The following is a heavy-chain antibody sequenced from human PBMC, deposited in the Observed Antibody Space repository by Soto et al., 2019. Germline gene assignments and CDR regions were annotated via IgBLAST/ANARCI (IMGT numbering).Heavy chain of an antibody. CDR1: GYTFTSYG. CDR2: ISAYNGNT. CDR3: ARDRGTMIVVVYDPRHYFDY. J-gene: IGHJ4*02. V-gene: IGHV1-18*01. Sequence: EASVKVSCKASGYTFTSYGISWVRQAPGQGLEWMGWISAYNGNTNYAQKLQGRVTMTTDTSTSTAYMELRSLRSDDTAVYYCARDRGTMIVVVYDPRHYFDYWGQGTLVTVSS. D-gene: IGHD3-22*01.